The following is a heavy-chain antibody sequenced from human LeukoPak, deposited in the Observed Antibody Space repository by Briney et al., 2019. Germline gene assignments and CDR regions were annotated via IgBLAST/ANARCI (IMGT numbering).Heavy chain of an antibody. Sequence: SETLSLTCAVYGGSLSGYYWSWIRQPPGKGLEWIGEINHSGTTNYNPSLKSRVTISVDTSKNQFSLKLSSVTAADTALYYCARDEKAGDTSGYAPRFDFWGQGALVTVSS. V-gene: IGHV4-34*01. D-gene: IGHD3-22*01. CDR2: INHSGTT. CDR1: GGSLSGYY. CDR3: ARDEKAGDTSGYAPRFDF. J-gene: IGHJ4*02.